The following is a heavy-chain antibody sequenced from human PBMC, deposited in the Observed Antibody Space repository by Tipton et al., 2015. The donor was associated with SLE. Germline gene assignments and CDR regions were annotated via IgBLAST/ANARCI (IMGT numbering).Heavy chain of an antibody. D-gene: IGHD6-19*01. V-gene: IGHV4-61*01. CDR1: GGSISSGSYY. Sequence: LRLSCTVSGGSISSGSYYWSWIRQPPGEGLEWIGYIYYREGTNYSPSLKSRVTISLDASKNQLSLKLSSGTAADTAVYYCARHHGSGWLYGLDVWGQGTTVTVSS. J-gene: IGHJ6*02. CDR2: IYYREGT. CDR3: ARHHGSGWLYGLDV.